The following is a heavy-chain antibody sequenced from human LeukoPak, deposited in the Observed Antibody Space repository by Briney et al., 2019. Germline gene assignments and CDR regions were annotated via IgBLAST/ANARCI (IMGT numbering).Heavy chain of an antibody. CDR3: ATGLRAAGTGYFDY. D-gene: IGHD6-13*01. J-gene: IGHJ4*02. CDR1: GYTFTSYG. V-gene: IGHV1-18*01. CDR2: ISAYNGNT. Sequence: ASVKVSCKASGYTFTSYGISWVRQAPGQGLEWMGWISAYNGNTNYAQKLQGRVTMTEDTSTDTAYMELSSLRSEDTAVYYCATGLRAAGTGYFDYWGQGTLVTVSS.